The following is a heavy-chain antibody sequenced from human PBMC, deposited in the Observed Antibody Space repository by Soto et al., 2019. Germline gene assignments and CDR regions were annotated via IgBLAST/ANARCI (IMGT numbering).Heavy chain of an antibody. D-gene: IGHD6-13*01. Sequence: QVQLVESGGGVVQPGRSLRLSCAASGFIFSTYTMHWVRQAPGKGLEWLTVMSYDGSQKYYADSVKGRLTISRDKSKNKLYLQMTSLRAEDTAVYHCAIAKSSSRHNFDSWGQGTLVTVSS. J-gene: IGHJ4*02. CDR3: AIAKSSSRHNFDS. CDR2: MSYDGSQK. V-gene: IGHV3-30-3*01. CDR1: GFIFSTYT.